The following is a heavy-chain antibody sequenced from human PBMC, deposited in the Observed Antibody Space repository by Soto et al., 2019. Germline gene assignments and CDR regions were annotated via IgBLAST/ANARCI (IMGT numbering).Heavy chain of an antibody. CDR1: GYTFTGYY. V-gene: IGHV1-2*02. J-gene: IGHJ4*02. D-gene: IGHD3-3*02. CDR3: ARAGRSTIASHHQGVDF. Sequence: GASVKVSCKASGYTFTGYYMHWVRQAPGQGLEWMGWINPNSGGTNYAQKFQGRVTMTRDTSISTASMELSRLRSDDTAVYYCARAGRSTIASHHQGVDFWGQGTPVTVSS. CDR2: INPNSGGT.